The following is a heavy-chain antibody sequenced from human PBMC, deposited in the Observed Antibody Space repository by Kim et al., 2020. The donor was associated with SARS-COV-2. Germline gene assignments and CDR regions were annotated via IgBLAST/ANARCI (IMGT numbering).Heavy chain of an antibody. CDR3: VGLTRSASGRYYLDF. CDR2: IKEDASQK. J-gene: IGHJ4*02. Sequence: GGSLRLSCAASGFTFSSYWMCWVRQAPGKGLEWVGNIKEDASQKNYMDSVKGRFTISRDNAKRSLYLQMNSLRVDDTAVYYCVGLTRSASGRYYLDFWGQGTLVTVSS. D-gene: IGHD3-10*01. CDR1: GFTFSSYW. V-gene: IGHV3-7*01.